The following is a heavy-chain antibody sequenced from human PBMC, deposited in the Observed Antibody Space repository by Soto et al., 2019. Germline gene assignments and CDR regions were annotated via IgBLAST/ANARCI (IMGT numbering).Heavy chain of an antibody. CDR2: IYHSGST. CDR1: GGSISSSNW. Sequence: KTSETLSLTCAVSGGSISSSNWWSWVRQPPGKGLEWIGEIYHSGSTNYNPSLKSRVTISVDKSKNQFSLKLSSVTAADTAVYYCARRRGLNTLSRSTVTRGSLWFDPWGQGTLVTVSS. J-gene: IGHJ5*02. D-gene: IGHD4-4*01. CDR3: ARRRGLNTLSRSTVTRGSLWFDP. V-gene: IGHV4-4*02.